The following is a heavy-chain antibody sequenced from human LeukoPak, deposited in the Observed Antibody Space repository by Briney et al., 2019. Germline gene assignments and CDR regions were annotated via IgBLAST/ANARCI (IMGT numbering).Heavy chain of an antibody. V-gene: IGHV4-31*03. J-gene: IGHJ4*02. D-gene: IGHD2-8*01. CDR1: GGSISSGGYY. CDR2: IYYSGST. Sequence: SETLSLTCTVSGGSISSGGYYWSWIRQHPGKGLEWIGYIYYSGSTYYNPSLKSRVTMSVDTSKNQFSLKLSSVTAADTAVYYCASGGYCTNGVCPDYWGQGTLVTVSS. CDR3: ASGGYCTNGVCPDY.